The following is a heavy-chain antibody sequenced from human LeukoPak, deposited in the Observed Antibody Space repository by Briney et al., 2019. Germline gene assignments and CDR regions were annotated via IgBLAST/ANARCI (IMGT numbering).Heavy chain of an antibody. J-gene: IGHJ4*02. D-gene: IGHD2-2*01. Sequence: GGSLRLSCAASGFTFSSYSKNWVRQAPGKGLEWVSSISSSSSYIYYADSVKGRFTISRDNAKNSLYLQMNSLRAEDTAVYYCARAKDIVVVPAASDYWGQGTLVTVSS. CDR3: ARAKDIVVVPAASDY. CDR1: GFTFSSYS. CDR2: ISSSSSYI. V-gene: IGHV3-21*01.